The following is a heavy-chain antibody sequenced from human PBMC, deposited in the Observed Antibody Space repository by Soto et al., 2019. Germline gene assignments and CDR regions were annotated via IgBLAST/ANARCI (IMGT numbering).Heavy chain of an antibody. CDR2: IIPIFGTA. Sequence: SVKVSCKASGGTFSSYAISWVRQAPGQGLEWMGGIIPIFGTANYAQKLQGRVTITADESTSTAYMELSSLRSEDTAVYYCARSGSGSTSWDYYYGMDVWGQGTTVTVSS. J-gene: IGHJ6*02. CDR3: ARSGSGSTSWDYYYGMDV. D-gene: IGHD2-2*01. V-gene: IGHV1-69*13. CDR1: GGTFSSYA.